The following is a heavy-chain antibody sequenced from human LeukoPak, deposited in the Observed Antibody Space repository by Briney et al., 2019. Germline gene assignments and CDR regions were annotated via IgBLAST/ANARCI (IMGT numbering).Heavy chain of an antibody. CDR2: IYYSGST. V-gene: IGHV4-59*01. Sequence: SETLSLTCTVSGGSISSYYWSWIRQPPGKGLEWIGYIYYSGSTNYNPSLKSRVTISVDTSKNQFSLKLSSVTAADTAVYYCASSPYYYDSSGQTSYYFDYWGQGTLVTVSS. CDR1: GGSISSYY. CDR3: ASSPYYYDSSGQTSYYFDY. D-gene: IGHD3-22*01. J-gene: IGHJ4*02.